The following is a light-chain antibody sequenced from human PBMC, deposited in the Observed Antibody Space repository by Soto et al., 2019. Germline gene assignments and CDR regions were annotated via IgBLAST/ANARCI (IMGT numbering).Light chain of an antibody. J-gene: IGKJ4*01. Sequence: QMTQSPSTLSATIGKRVTNTFRASQNISSWLSWYQQKPGKAPNLLIYQASILESGVPSRFSGSGSGTEFSLTISSLQPDDFATFYCQQYNLKSLSLGGGTKVDIK. CDR2: QAS. CDR3: QQYNLKSLS. V-gene: IGKV1-5*03. CDR1: QNISSW.